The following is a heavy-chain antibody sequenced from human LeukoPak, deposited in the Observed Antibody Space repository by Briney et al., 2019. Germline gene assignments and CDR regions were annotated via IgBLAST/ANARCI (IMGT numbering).Heavy chain of an antibody. V-gene: IGHV3-21*01. CDR2: ISSSSSYI. CDR1: GFTFDDYG. J-gene: IGHJ4*02. Sequence: AGGSLRLSCAASGFTFDDYGMSWVRQAPGKGLEWVSSISSSSSYIYYADSVKGRFTISRDNAKNSLYLQMNSLRAEDTAVYYCASGPTGYSSGWRSFEYWGQGTLVTVSS. CDR3: ASGPTGYSSGWRSFEY. D-gene: IGHD6-19*01.